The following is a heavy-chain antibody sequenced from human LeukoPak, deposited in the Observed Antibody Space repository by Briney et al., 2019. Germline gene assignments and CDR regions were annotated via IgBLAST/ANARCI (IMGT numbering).Heavy chain of an antibody. CDR1: GGSLSGYS. V-gene: IGHV4-59*01. J-gene: IGHJ4*02. D-gene: IGHD4-11*01. CDR3: ARGGFGYSNSFDY. CDR2: MYYSGGA. Sequence: SETLSLTCTVSGGSLSGYSWSWIRQPPGKGLEWIGYMYYSGGANFNPSLESRVTISVDTSKHQFSLKLNSVTAADTAVYYCARGGFGYSNSFDYWGQGTLVTVSS.